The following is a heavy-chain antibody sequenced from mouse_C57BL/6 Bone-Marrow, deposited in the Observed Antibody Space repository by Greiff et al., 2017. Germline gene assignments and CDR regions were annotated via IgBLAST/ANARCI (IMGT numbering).Heavy chain of an antibody. CDR1: GYAFSSYW. D-gene: IGHD4-1*01. J-gene: IGHJ2*01. Sequence: VQLQESGAELVKPGASVKISCKASGYAFSSYWMNWVKQRPGKGLEWIGQIYPGDGDTNYNGKFKGKATLTADKSSSTAYMQLSSLTSEDSAVYFCATGRVTGSLYYFDYWGQGTTLTVSS. CDR3: ATGRVTGSLYYFDY. CDR2: IYPGDGDT. V-gene: IGHV1-80*01.